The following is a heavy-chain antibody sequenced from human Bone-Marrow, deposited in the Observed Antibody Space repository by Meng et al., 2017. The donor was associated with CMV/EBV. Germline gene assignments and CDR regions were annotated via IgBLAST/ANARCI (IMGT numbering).Heavy chain of an antibody. CDR1: GGSFSGYY. CDR2: INHSGST. V-gene: IGHV4-34*01. CDR3: ARFNSYGSGSRKFPNWFDP. D-gene: IGHD3-10*01. J-gene: IGHJ5*02. Sequence: QVQLQQRGAGLLKPSETLSLTCAVYGGSFSGYYWSWIRQPPGKGLEWIGEINHSGSTNYNPSLKSRVTISVDTSKNQFSLKLSSVTAADTAVYYCARFNSYGSGSRKFPNWFDPWGQGTLVTVSS.